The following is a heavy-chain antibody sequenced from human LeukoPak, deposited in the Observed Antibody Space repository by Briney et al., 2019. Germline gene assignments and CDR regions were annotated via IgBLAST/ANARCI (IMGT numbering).Heavy chain of an antibody. J-gene: IGHJ4*02. CDR2: ISSSSSYT. Sequence: GGSLRLSCAASGFTFSDYYMTWIRQAPGKGLEWVSYISSSSSYTNYADSVKGRFTISRDNAKNSLYLQMNSLRDEDTAVYYCAREKWGSFDYWGQGTLVTVSS. V-gene: IGHV3-11*06. CDR3: AREKWGSFDY. D-gene: IGHD1-26*01. CDR1: GFTFSDYY.